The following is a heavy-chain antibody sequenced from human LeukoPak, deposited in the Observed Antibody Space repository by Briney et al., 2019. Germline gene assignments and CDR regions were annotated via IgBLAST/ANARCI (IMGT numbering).Heavy chain of an antibody. V-gene: IGHV3-30*18. CDR1: GFTFSNYG. CDR3: AKGSSSSGWYGVDDY. J-gene: IGHJ4*02. CDR2: ISHDGSNK. D-gene: IGHD6-19*01. Sequence: GGSLRLSCAASGFTFSNYGMHWVRHAPGKGLEWVAVISHDGSNKYYADSVKGRFTISRDNSKNTLYLQMNSLRAEDTAVYYCAKGSSSSGWYGVDDYWGQGTLVTVSS.